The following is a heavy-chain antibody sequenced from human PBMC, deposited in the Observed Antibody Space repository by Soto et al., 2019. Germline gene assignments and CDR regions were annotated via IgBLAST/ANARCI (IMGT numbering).Heavy chain of an antibody. D-gene: IGHD2-15*01. CDR3: AKTGVGYFQH. J-gene: IGHJ1*01. CDR2: IIPIFGTA. CDR1: GGTFSSYA. Sequence: QVQLVQSGAEVKKPGSSVKVSCKASGGTFSSYAISWVRQAPGQGLEWMGGIIPIFGTANYAQKFQGRVTITANESTSTGYMELSSLISEDTSMYYCAKTGVGYFQHWGQGTLVTVFS. V-gene: IGHV1-69*12.